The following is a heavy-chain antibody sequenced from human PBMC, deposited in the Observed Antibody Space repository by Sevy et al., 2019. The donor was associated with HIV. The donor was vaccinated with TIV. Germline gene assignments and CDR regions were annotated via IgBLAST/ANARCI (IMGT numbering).Heavy chain of an antibody. Sequence: SETLSLTCTVSGGSINSGSYYWSWIRQPAGKGLELIGRFYPSGSTNYNPSLKSRISMSVDTSKNHFSLNLRSVTAADTAVYYCARDCSGGSCDPSGFDLWGQGTQVTVSS. V-gene: IGHV4-61*02. J-gene: IGHJ4*02. CDR1: GGSINSGSYY. CDR3: ARDCSGGSCDPSGFDL. D-gene: IGHD2-15*01. CDR2: FYPSGST.